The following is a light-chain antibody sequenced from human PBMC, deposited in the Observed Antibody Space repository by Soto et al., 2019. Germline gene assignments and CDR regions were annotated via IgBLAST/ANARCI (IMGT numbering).Light chain of an antibody. V-gene: IGLV1-47*01. CDR1: SSNIGRNY. CDR3: AAWDDSLSGPV. CDR2: SNN. J-gene: IGLJ2*01. Sequence: QSVLTQPPSASGTPGQRVTISCSGSSSNIGRNYVYWYQQLPGTAPKLLIYSNNQRPSGVPDRSSGSKSGTSASLAISGLRSEDEADYYCAAWDDSLSGPVFGGGTKLTVL.